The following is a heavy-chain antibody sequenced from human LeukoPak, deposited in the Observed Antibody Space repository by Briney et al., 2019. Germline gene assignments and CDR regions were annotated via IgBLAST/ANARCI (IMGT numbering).Heavy chain of an antibody. CDR2: IYYSGST. Sequence: SETLSLTCTVSGGSISSYYWSWIRQPPGKGLEWIGYIYYSGSTNYNPSLKSRVTISVDTSKNQFSLKLSSVTAADTAVYYCARSPSVGDTAMVLTANFDYWGQGTLVTVSS. CDR1: GGSISSYY. V-gene: IGHV4-59*08. D-gene: IGHD5-18*01. CDR3: ARSPSVGDTAMVLTANFDY. J-gene: IGHJ4*02.